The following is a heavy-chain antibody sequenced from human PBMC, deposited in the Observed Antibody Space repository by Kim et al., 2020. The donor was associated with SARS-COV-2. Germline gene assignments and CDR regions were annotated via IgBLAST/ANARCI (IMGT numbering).Heavy chain of an antibody. J-gene: IGHJ6*02. CDR3: ARDGLWHYGMDV. V-gene: IGHV7-4-1*02. Sequence: YAQGFTGRFVFSLDTSVSTAYLQISSLKAEDTAVYYCARDGLWHYGMDVWGQGTTITVSS. D-gene: IGHD5-18*01.